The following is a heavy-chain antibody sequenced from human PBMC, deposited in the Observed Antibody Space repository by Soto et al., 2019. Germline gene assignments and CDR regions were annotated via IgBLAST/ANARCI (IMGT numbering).Heavy chain of an antibody. CDR3: ARGGVGGYDLRLFDY. CDR2: IYYSGST. D-gene: IGHD5-12*01. CDR1: GGSISSGGYY. J-gene: IGHJ4*02. Sequence: SETLSLTCTVSGGSISSGGYYWSWIRQHPGKGLEWIGYIYYSGSTYYNPSLKSRVTISVDTSKNQFSLKLSSVTAADTAVYYCARGGVGGYDLRLFDYWGQGTLVTVSS. V-gene: IGHV4-31*03.